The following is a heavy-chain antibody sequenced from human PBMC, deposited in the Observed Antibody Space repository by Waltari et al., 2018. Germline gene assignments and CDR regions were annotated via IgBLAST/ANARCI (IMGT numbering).Heavy chain of an antibody. J-gene: IGHJ6*02. CDR2: INPSGGST. CDR1: EYTFTSSY. Sequence: QVQLVQSGAEVKKPGASVKISCKTSEYTFTSSYIHWVRQAPGQGLEWMGIINPSGGSTIYAQKFQGRVTMTRDTSTITVYMELSSLRSDDTAVYYCALDTGALWMDVWGQGTTVTVSS. CDR3: ALDTGALWMDV. V-gene: IGHV1-46*01. D-gene: IGHD2-21*01.